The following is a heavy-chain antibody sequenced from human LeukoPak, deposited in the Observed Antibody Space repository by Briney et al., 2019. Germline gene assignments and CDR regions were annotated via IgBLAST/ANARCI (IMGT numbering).Heavy chain of an antibody. J-gene: IGHJ4*02. CDR2: ISYDGSNK. CDR1: GFTFSSYG. D-gene: IGHD3-22*01. V-gene: IGHV3-30*18. CDR3: AKEPNSWDYDSSGSFDY. Sequence: GGSLRFSCAASGFTFSSYGMHWVRQAPGKGLEWVAVISYDGSNKYYADSVKGRFTISRDNSKNTLYLQMNSLRAEDTAVYYCAKEPNSWDYDSSGSFDYWGQGTLVTVSS.